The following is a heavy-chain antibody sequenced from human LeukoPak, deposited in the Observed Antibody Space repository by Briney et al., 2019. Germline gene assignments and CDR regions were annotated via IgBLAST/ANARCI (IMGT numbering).Heavy chain of an antibody. CDR2: TSGSTRYI. V-gene: IGHV3-21*01. D-gene: IGHD3-9*01. CDR1: GFTLSSHT. J-gene: IGHJ3*01. Sequence: GGSLRLSCAASGFTLSSHTMSWVRQAPGKGLEWVSSTSGSTRYIYYADSVKGRFTISRDNAENSLYLQMDSLRAEDTAVYYCARTPLVYGAFDLWGQGTMVTVSS. CDR3: ARTPLVYGAFDL.